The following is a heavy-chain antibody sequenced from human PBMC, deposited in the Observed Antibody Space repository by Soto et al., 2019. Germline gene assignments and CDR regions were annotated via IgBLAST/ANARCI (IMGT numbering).Heavy chain of an antibody. V-gene: IGHV6-1*01. Sequence: SQTLSLTCAISGDSVSSDITSWNWIRQSPSRGLEWLGRTYYRSKWFHDYAASVKSRITINPDTSKNQFSLELNSMTPEDTAVYYCARGDALDVWGQGTVVTVSS. CDR3: ARGDALDV. CDR2: TYYRSKWFH. J-gene: IGHJ3*01. CDR1: GDSVSSDITS.